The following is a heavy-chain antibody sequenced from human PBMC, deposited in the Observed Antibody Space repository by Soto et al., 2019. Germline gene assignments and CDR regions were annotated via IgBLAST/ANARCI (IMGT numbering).Heavy chain of an antibody. CDR3: AKGRYDFWSPYDFYS. J-gene: IGHJ4*02. CDR1: GVNFDDFA. Sequence: ESGGRLVQPGRSLRLSCVGTGVNFDDFAMPWVRQAPGKGLAWFSGITWNSRVLAYADSVKGRFTISRDNARNSLYLQMDSLRDEDTAVYYCAKGRYDFWSPYDFYSWGQGTLVTVSS. V-gene: IGHV3-9*01. D-gene: IGHD3-3*01. CDR2: ITWNSRVL.